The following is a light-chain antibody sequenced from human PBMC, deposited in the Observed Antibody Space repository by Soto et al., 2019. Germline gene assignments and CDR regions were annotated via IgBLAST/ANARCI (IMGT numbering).Light chain of an antibody. V-gene: IGLV1-40*01. CDR3: QSYDSSLSVYVV. Sequence: QSVLTQPPSVSGPPGQRVTIACTRSSSNIGAGYDVHWYQQLPGTAPKLLIYGNSNRPSGVPDRFSGSKFGTSASLAITGLQAEDEAGYYCQSYDSSLSVYVVFGGGSKLTVL. CDR1: SSNIGAGYD. CDR2: GNS. J-gene: IGLJ2*01.